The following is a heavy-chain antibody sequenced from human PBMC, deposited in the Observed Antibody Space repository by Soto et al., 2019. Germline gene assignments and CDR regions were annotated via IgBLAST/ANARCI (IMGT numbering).Heavy chain of an antibody. CDR3: AKDLSSGKRWYFDL. V-gene: IGHV3-23*01. CDR2: TSGSGGST. D-gene: IGHD6-19*01. J-gene: IGHJ2*01. Sequence: EVQLLESGGGLVQPGGSLRLSCAASGFTFSSYAMSWVRQAPGKGLEWVSATSGSGGSTYYADSVKGRFTISRDNSKNPLYLQMNSLRAEDTAVYYCAKDLSSGKRWYFDLWGRGTLVTVSS. CDR1: GFTFSSYA.